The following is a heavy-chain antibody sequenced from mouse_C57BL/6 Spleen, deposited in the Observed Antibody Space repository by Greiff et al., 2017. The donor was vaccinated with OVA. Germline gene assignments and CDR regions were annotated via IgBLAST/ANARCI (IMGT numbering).Heavy chain of an antibody. CDR1: GYTFTDYN. CDR3: ARSGYGNYGWYFDV. Sequence: EVQLQQSGPELVKPGASVKIPCKASGYTFTDYNMDWVKQSHGKSLEWIGDINPNNGGTIYNQKFKGKATLTVDKSSSTAYMELRSLTSEDTAVYYCARSGYGNYGWYFDVWGTGTTVTVSS. V-gene: IGHV1-18*01. CDR2: INPNNGGT. J-gene: IGHJ1*03. D-gene: IGHD2-10*02.